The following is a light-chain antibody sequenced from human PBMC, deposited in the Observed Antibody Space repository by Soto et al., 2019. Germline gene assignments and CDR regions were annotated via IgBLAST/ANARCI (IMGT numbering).Light chain of an antibody. CDR3: QQYASSPRNPFMYT. CDR1: QTIGRNY. Sequence: EIVLTQSPGTLSLSPGETATLSCRASQTIGRNYLAWYQQKPGQAPRLLIFGTSTRATGIPDRFSGSGSGTDFTLSISRLEPEDFAVYYCQQYASSPRNPFMYTFGQGTKVDIK. J-gene: IGKJ2*01. CDR2: GTS. V-gene: IGKV3-20*01.